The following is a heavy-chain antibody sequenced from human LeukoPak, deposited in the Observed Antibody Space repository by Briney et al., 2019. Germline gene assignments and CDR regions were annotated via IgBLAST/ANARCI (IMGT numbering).Heavy chain of an antibody. CDR3: ASSGNYDFAYFDY. CDR2: INHSGST. V-gene: IGHV4-34*01. J-gene: IGHJ4*02. CDR1: GGSFSGYY. D-gene: IGHD3-3*01. Sequence: PSETLSLTCAVYGGSFSGYYWSWIRQPPGKGLEWIGEINHSGSTNYNPSLKSRVTISVDTSKNQFSLKLSSVTAADTAVYYCASSGNYDFAYFDYWGQGTLVTVSS.